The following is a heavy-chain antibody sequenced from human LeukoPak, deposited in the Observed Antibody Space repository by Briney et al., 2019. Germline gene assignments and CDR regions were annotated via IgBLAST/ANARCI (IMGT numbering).Heavy chain of an antibody. CDR2: ITPSGGST. CDR1: GYTFTSYA. CDR3: ATAKFGGNSYFDY. D-gene: IGHD4-23*01. V-gene: IGHV1-46*01. Sequence: ASVKVSCKASGYTFTSYAMHWVRQAPGQGLEWMGWITPSGGSTNYAQKFQGRVTMTRDTSTSTVYMELSSLRSEDTAVYYCATAKFGGNSYFDYWGQGTLVTVSS. J-gene: IGHJ4*02.